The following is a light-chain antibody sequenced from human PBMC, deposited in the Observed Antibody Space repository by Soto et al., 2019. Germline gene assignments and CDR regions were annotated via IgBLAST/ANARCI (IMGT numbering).Light chain of an antibody. CDR2: GAS. V-gene: IGKV3-20*01. CDR3: QQYGSTYT. CDR1: QSVSSSY. Sequence: EIVLTQSPGTLSLSPGERATLSCRASQSVSSSYLAWYQQKPGQAPRLLIYGASSRATGIPDRFSGSGSGTDFTVTISRLEPEDFAVYYWQQYGSTYTFGQGTKLEIK. J-gene: IGKJ2*01.